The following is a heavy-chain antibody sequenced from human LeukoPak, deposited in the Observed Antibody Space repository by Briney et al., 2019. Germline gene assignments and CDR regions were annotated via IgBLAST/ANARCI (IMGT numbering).Heavy chain of an antibody. D-gene: IGHD5-12*01. J-gene: IGHJ4*02. V-gene: IGHV1-18*04. CDR2: ISAYNGNT. CDR3: ARGDLRIVATICFDY. Sequence: AGVNVSCKASGYTFTSYGISWVRQAPGQGLEWMGWISAYNGNTNYAQKLQRRVTITTDTSTSTAYMEMRSLRSDDTAVYYCARGDLRIVATICFDYWGQGTLVPVSS. CDR1: GYTFTSYG.